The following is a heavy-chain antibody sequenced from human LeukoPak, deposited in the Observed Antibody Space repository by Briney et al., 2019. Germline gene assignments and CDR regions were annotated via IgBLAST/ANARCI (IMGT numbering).Heavy chain of an antibody. CDR1: GYTFTSYG. J-gene: IGHJ4*02. CDR3: ARDPDGDYDFDY. CDR2: IDAYNGKT. Sequence: ASVKVSCKASGYTFTSYGVSWVRQAPGHGLEWMGWIDAYNGKTNYAQKFQGRVTMTTDTSTSTAYMELRSLRSDDTAVYYCARDPDGDYDFDYWGQGTLVTVSS. V-gene: IGHV1-18*01. D-gene: IGHD4-17*01.